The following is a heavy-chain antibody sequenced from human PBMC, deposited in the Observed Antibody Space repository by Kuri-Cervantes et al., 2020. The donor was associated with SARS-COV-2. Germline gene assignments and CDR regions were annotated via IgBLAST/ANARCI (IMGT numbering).Heavy chain of an antibody. CDR3: AKGDSSGYYYVTV. CDR2: IYHSGST. V-gene: IGHV4-30-2*01. J-gene: IGHJ4*02. Sequence: SQTLSLTCAVSGGSISSGGYSWSWIRQPPGKGLEWSGYIYHSGSTYYNPSLKSRVTIPADRSKNQFSLKLSSVTAEDTAVYYCAKGDSSGYYYVTVWGQGTLVTVSS. D-gene: IGHD3-22*01. CDR1: GGSISSGGYS.